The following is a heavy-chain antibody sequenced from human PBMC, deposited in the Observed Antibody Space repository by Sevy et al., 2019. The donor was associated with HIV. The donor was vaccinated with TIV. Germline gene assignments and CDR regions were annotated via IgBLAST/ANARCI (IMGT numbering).Heavy chain of an antibody. V-gene: IGHV3-23*01. Sequence: GGSLRLSCAASGFTFSSYAMSWVRQAPGKGLEWVSAIRGSGGSTYYADSVKGRFTISRDNSKNTLYLQMNSLRAEDTAGYYCGKHPRIAAAGTDYWGQGTLVTVSS. CDR1: GFTFSSYA. D-gene: IGHD6-13*01. J-gene: IGHJ4*02. CDR2: IRGSGGST. CDR3: GKHPRIAAAGTDY.